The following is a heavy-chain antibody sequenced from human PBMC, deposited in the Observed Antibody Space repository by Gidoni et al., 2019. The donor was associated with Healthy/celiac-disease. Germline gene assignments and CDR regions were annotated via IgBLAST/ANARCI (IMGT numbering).Heavy chain of an antibody. D-gene: IGHD5-12*01. V-gene: IGHV3-11*01. CDR2: MSSSGCTI. J-gene: IGHJ6*02. CDR1: RFTFIHYP. Sequence: QVQLVESGGGLVKPGGSLRRSCASSRFTFIHYPMSWIRQAPGQGLEWVSYMSSSGCTINYADAVKGRFTISRENAKNSLYLKMNSLRAEDTAVYYCARDALFRGVDIVASAHYGMDVWGQGTTVTVSS. CDR3: ARDALFRGVDIVASAHYGMDV.